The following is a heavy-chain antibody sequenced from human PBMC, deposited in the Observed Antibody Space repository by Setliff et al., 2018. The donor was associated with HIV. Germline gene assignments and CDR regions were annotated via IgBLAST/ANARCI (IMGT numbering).Heavy chain of an antibody. CDR2: IIPIFGEA. CDR3: TRHRVVSAALNWFDP. D-gene: IGHD2-2*01. J-gene: IGHJ5*02. Sequence: SVKVSCKASGGTFNSFAINWVRQAPGQGLEWIGKIIPIFGEANYAQKFQGRFTITADESASTAYMELSSLRSEDTAVYYCTRHRVVSAALNWFDPWGQGTLVTVSS. CDR1: GGTFNSFA. V-gene: IGHV1-69*13.